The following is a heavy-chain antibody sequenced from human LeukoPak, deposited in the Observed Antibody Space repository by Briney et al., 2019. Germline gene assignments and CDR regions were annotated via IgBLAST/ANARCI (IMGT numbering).Heavy chain of an antibody. Sequence: PSETLSLTCTVSGGSISSSSYYWGSIRQPPGKGLEWIGSIYYSGSTYYNPSLKSRVTISVDTSKNQFSLKLSSVTAADTAVYYCARHALPYYYDTYFDYWGQGTLVTVSS. CDR2: IYYSGST. CDR1: GGSISSSSYY. V-gene: IGHV4-39*01. D-gene: IGHD3-22*01. J-gene: IGHJ4*02. CDR3: ARHALPYYYDTYFDY.